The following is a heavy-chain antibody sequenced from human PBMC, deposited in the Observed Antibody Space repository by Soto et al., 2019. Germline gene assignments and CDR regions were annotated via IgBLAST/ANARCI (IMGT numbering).Heavy chain of an antibody. Sequence: GGSLRLSCAASGFTFSTYAMAWVRQAPGKGLEWVSGVSASGLNTDYADPVRGRFYISRDNSKNTLYLQMNSLRAEDTAVYYCAKEAGTRGGGAFDIWGQGKVLTVSS. D-gene: IGHD1-7*01. CDR2: VSASGLNT. J-gene: IGHJ3*02. CDR1: GFTFSTYA. V-gene: IGHV3-23*01. CDR3: AKEAGTRGGGAFDI.